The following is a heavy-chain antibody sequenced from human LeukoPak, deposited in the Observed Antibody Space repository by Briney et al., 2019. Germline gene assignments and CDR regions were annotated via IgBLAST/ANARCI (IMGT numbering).Heavy chain of an antibody. V-gene: IGHV4-59*01. CDR1: GGSISSYY. CDR2: IYYGGST. J-gene: IGHJ4*02. CDR3: ATFVRIAAAGTFDY. Sequence: SETLSLTCTVSGGSISSYYWSWIRQPPGKGLEWIGYIYYGGSTNYNPSLKSRVTISVDTSKNQFSLKLSSVTAADTAVYYCATFVRIAAAGTFDYWGQGTLVTVSS. D-gene: IGHD6-13*01.